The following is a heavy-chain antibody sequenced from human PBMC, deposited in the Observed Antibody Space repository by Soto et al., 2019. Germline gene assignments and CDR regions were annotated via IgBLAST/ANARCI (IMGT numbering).Heavy chain of an antibody. CDR3: ARDGQWLVTDAFDF. CDR1: GYTFTSYA. J-gene: IGHJ3*01. Sequence: GASVKFSCKASGYTFTSYAMHWVRQAPGQRLERMGWINAGNGNTKYSQKFQGRVTITRDTSASTAYMELRSLRSEDTAVYYCARDGQWLVTDAFDFWGQGTMVTVSS. V-gene: IGHV1-3*01. CDR2: INAGNGNT. D-gene: IGHD6-19*01.